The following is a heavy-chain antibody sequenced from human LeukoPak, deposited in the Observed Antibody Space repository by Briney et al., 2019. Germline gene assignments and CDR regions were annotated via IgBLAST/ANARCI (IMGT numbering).Heavy chain of an antibody. J-gene: IGHJ4*02. D-gene: IGHD3-10*01. CDR2: IKSKTDGGTT. CDR3: TTQLLWFGEYDY. Sequence: GGSLRLSCAASGFTFSNAWMSWVRQAPGKGLEWVGRIKSKTDGGTTDYAAPVKGRYTIPRDDSKNTLYLQMNSLKTEDTAVYYCTTQLLWFGEYDYWGQGTLVTVSS. V-gene: IGHV3-15*01. CDR1: GFTFSNAW.